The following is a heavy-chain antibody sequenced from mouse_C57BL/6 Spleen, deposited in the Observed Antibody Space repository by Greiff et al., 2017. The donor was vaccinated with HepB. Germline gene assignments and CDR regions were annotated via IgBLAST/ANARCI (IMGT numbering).Heavy chain of an antibody. CDR3: ARRGDSNYGFFDY. CDR2: IDPSDSYT. CDR1: GYTFTSYW. D-gene: IGHD2-5*01. Sequence: VQLQQPGAELVMPGASVKLSCKASGYTFTSYWMHWVKQRPGQGLEWIGEIDPSDSYTNYNQKFKGKSTLTVDKSSSTAYMQLSSLTSEDSAVYYCARRGDSNYGFFDYWGQGTTLTVSS. V-gene: IGHV1-69*01. J-gene: IGHJ2*01.